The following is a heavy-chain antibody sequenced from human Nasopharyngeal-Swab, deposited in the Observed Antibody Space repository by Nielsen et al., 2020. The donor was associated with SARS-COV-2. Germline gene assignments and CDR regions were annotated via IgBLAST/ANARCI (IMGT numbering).Heavy chain of an antibody. Sequence: SETLSLTCTVSGGSISSYYWSWIRQPPGKGLEWIGYIYYGGSTNYNPSLKSRVTISVDTSKNQFSLKLSSVTAADTAVYYCARGGNYDFWSGYYPNSYYYYGMDVWGQGTTVTVSS. V-gene: IGHV4-59*01. CDR1: GGSISSYY. D-gene: IGHD3-3*01. CDR2: IYYGGST. CDR3: ARGGNYDFWSGYYPNSYYYYGMDV. J-gene: IGHJ6*02.